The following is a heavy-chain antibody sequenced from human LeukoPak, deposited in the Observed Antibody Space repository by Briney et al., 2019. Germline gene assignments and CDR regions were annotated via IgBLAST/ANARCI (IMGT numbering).Heavy chain of an antibody. CDR1: GGSISSGGYS. V-gene: IGHV4-30-2*01. CDR2: IYHSGST. D-gene: IGHD6-6*01. J-gene: IGHJ4*02. Sequence: SQTLSLTCAVSGGSISSGGYSWRWIRQPLEKGLEWNGYIYHSGSTYYNPSLESRVTISVDRSKNQFSLKLSSVTAADTAVYYCAREGYSSSEFDYWGQGTLVTVSS. CDR3: AREGYSSSEFDY.